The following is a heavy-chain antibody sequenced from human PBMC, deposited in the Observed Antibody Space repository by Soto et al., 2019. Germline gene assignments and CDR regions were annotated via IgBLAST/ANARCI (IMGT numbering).Heavy chain of an antibody. J-gene: IGHJ4*02. CDR1: GYSFTSYW. CDR3: ARPRRYRYGTIDY. V-gene: IGHV5-10-1*01. Sequence: PGESLKISCKGSGYSFTSYWISWVRQMPGKGLEWMGRIDPSDSYTNYSPSFQGHVTISADKSISTDYLQWGSLKASDTAMYYCARPRRYRYGTIDYWGQGTLVTVSS. CDR2: IDPSDSYT. D-gene: IGHD5-18*01.